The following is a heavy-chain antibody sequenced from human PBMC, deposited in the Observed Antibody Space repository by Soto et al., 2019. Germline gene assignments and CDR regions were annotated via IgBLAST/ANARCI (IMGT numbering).Heavy chain of an antibody. Sequence: VQLLESGGGLVQPGGSLRLSCAASGFTFSNYAMSWVRQAPGKGLEWVSGMSNSGSRTYYADSVKGRFIISRDNSKNKLYLQMNSLRPEDTAGYYCAKAYFDILTGYFGDYWGQGTLVSVSS. V-gene: IGHV3-23*01. CDR1: GFTFSNYA. D-gene: IGHD3-9*01. CDR2: MSNSGSRT. J-gene: IGHJ4*02. CDR3: AKAYFDILTGYFGDY.